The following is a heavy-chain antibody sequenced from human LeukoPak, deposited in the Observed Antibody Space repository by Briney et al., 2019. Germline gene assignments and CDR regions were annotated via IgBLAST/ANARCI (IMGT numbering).Heavy chain of an antibody. CDR1: GGSVSSGSYY. Sequence: SETLSLTCTVSGGSVSSGSYYWSWIRQPPGKGLEWIGYIYYSGSTNYNPSLKSRATISVDTSKNQFSLKLSSVTAADTAVYYCARNSMVRGGFDYWGQGTLVTVSS. D-gene: IGHD3-10*01. CDR2: IYYSGST. V-gene: IGHV4-61*01. CDR3: ARNSMVRGGFDY. J-gene: IGHJ4*02.